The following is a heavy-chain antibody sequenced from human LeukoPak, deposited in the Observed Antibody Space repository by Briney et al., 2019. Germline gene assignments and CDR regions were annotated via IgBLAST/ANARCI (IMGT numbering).Heavy chain of an antibody. CDR1: GFTVSSNY. J-gene: IGHJ6*02. CDR2: IYSDDST. Sequence: PGGSLRLSCTASGFTVSSNYMNWVRQAPGKGLEWVSVIYSDDSTYSADSVKGRFTISRDNSKNTLYLQMNSLRAEDTAVYYCASYNYDILTGYYKSDYYYGMDVWGQGTTVTVSS. CDR3: ASYNYDILTGYYKSDYYYGMDV. D-gene: IGHD3-9*01. V-gene: IGHV3-53*05.